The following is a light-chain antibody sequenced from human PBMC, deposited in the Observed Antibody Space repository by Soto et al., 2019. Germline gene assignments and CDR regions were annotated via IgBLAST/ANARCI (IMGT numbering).Light chain of an antibody. CDR1: QSISTW. Sequence: DIQTTQSPSTLSASVGDRVTITCRASQSISTWLAWYQQKPGKAPNLLIFDASSLESGVPSRFSGSGSGTEFTLTISSLQPDDFATYCCQQYNSYPLTFGGGTKVDIK. CDR3: QQYNSYPLT. V-gene: IGKV1-5*01. CDR2: DAS. J-gene: IGKJ4*01.